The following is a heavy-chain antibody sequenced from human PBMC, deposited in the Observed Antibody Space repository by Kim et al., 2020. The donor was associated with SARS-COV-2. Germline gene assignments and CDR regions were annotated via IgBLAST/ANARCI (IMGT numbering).Heavy chain of an antibody. J-gene: IGHJ6*04. Sequence: SETLSLTCTVSGGSIRTYYRNWIRQPPGKGLEWIGYIFYSGNTNYNPSLKSRVTISVDTSKNQFSLKLTSLTAADTATYYCARDKGIQRVVDFGELKGFYGMDVWGKGTTVTVSS. CDR2: IFYSGNT. CDR1: GGSIRTYY. CDR3: ARDKGIQRVVDFGELKGFYGMDV. D-gene: IGHD3-10*01. V-gene: IGHV4-59*01.